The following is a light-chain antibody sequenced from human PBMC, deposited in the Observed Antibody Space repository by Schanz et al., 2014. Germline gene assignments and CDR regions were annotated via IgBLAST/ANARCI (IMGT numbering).Light chain of an antibody. CDR3: QQSNSVPS. CDR1: EHISSW. J-gene: IGKJ1*01. Sequence: DIQMTQSPSSVSAFVGDRVTITCRASEHISSWLAWYHQKPGEAPQLLIYSASTLQSGVSSRFSGSGFGTDFTLTISSLQPEDVGTFFCQQSNSVPSFAQGTKVEI. V-gene: IGKV1-12*02. CDR2: SAS.